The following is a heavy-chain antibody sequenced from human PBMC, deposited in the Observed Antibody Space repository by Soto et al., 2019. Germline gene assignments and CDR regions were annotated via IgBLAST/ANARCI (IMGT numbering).Heavy chain of an antibody. CDR1: GFSLSTSGVG. CDR3: ARRVGGNTLDY. CDR2: IYWDDDE. J-gene: IGHJ4*02. V-gene: IGHV2-5*02. Sequence: SGPTLVNPTQTLTLTCTFSGFSLSTSGVGVGWIRQPPGKALEWLAYIYWDDDERYSPSLKSRLTITKDTSKNQVVLTMSNMDPVDTATYYCARRVGGNTLDYWGQGVLVTVSS. D-gene: IGHD1-26*01.